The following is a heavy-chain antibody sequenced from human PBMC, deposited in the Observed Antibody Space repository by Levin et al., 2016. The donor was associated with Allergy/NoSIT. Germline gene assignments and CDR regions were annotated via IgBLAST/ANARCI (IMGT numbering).Heavy chain of an antibody. CDR3: VRHLYWNTGTHWTDAFDI. D-gene: IGHD4-17*01. Sequence: GESLKISCAASGFTFTDYALSWVRQAPGQGLEWVAAIAGAANYMYYSDSVRGRFTISRVNSQDTLYLKMNSLRPEDTALYYCVRHLYWNTGTHWTDAFDIWGHGTMVTVSS. CDR1: GFTFTDYA. V-gene: IGHV3-23*01. CDR2: IAGAANYM. J-gene: IGHJ3*02.